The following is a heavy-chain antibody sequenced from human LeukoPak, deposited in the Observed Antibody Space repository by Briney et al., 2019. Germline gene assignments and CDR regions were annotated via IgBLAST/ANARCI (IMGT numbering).Heavy chain of an antibody. CDR1: GGSFSGYY. J-gene: IGHJ6*02. Sequence: PSETLSLTCAVYGGSFSGYYWSWIRQPPGKGLEWIGEINDSGSTNYNPSLRSRVTISVDTSKNQFSLKLSSVTAADTAVYYCARDNWNYGSSMDVWGQGTTVTVSS. V-gene: IGHV4-34*01. CDR2: INDSGST. D-gene: IGHD1-7*01. CDR3: ARDNWNYGSSMDV.